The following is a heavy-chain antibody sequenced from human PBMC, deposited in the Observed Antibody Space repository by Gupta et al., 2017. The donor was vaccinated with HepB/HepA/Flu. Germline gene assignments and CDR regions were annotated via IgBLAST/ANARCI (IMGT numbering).Heavy chain of an antibody. J-gene: IGHJ5*02. V-gene: IGHV2-5*02. D-gene: IGHD4-11*01. CDR3: AHAKSTVLSSNWFDP. Sequence: QITLKESGPTLVKPTQTLTLTCTFSGFSLSTSGVGVGWIRQPPGKALEWLALIYWDDDKRYSPSLKSRLTITKDTSKNQVVLTMTNMGPVDTATYYCAHAKSTVLSSNWFDPWGQGTLVTVSS. CDR2: IYWDDDK. CDR1: GFSLSTSGVG.